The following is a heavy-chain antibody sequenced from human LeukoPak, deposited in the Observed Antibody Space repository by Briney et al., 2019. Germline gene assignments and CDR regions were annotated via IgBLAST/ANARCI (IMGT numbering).Heavy chain of an antibody. CDR2: IKSDGGGT. D-gene: IGHD3-10*01. CDR1: GFTFSNYW. J-gene: IGHJ4*02. V-gene: IGHV3-74*01. CDR3: ARDRGFAIDY. Sequence: GGSLRLSCAASGFTFSNYWMHWVRQTPGQGLVWISLIKSDGGGTWYADSVRGRFTISRDNAKNTLHLQMNSLRNEDTAVYYCARDRGFAIDYWGQGTLVITSS.